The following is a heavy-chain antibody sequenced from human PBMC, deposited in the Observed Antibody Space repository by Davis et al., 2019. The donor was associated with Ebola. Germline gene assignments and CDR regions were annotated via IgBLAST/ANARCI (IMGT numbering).Heavy chain of an antibody. J-gene: IGHJ6*04. Sequence: ASVKVSCKASGYTFTSYYMHWVRQAPGQGLEWMGIINPSGGSTSYAQKFQGRVTMTRDTSTSTVYMELSSLRSEDTAVYYCARDSVVVVAAGRKYGMDVWGKGTTVTVSS. D-gene: IGHD2-15*01. CDR2: INPSGGST. CDR1: GYTFTSYY. CDR3: ARDSVVVVAAGRKYGMDV. V-gene: IGHV1-46*01.